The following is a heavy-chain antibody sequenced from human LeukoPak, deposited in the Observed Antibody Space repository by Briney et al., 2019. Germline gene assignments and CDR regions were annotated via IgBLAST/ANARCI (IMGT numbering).Heavy chain of an antibody. D-gene: IGHD6-13*01. V-gene: IGHV3-30-3*01. CDR3: ARGGIAPH. Sequence: GGSLRLSCAASRFTLSRHAMHWVRQAPGKGLEWVTLLSYDGSNKYYADSVKGRFTISRDNAKNSLYLQMNSLRAEDTAVYYCARGGIAPHWGQGTLVTVSS. CDR2: LSYDGSNK. CDR1: RFTLSRHA. J-gene: IGHJ4*02.